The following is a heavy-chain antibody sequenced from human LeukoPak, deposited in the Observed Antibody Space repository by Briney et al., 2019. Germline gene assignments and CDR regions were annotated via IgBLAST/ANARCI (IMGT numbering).Heavy chain of an antibody. CDR2: ISWNSGSI. D-gene: IGHD3-22*01. CDR1: GFTFDDDA. Sequence: PGRSLRLSCAASGFTFDDDAMHWVRQAPGKGLEWVSGISWNSGSIGYADSVKGRFTISRGNAKNSLYLQMNSLRAEDTALYYCAKDTYYDSSGYYSNWGQGTLVTVSS. CDR3: AKDTYYDSSGYYSN. V-gene: IGHV3-9*01. J-gene: IGHJ4*02.